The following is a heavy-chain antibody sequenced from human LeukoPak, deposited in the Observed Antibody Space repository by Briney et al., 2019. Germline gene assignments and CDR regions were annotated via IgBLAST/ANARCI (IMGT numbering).Heavy chain of an antibody. Sequence: GGSLRLSCAASGFTFSNAWMSWVRQAPGKGQEWVGCIKSKTDGGTTDYAAPVKGRFTISRDDSKNTLYLQMNSLKTEDTAVYYCTTAPLGYCANGVCLNFDYWGQGTLVTVSS. J-gene: IGHJ4*02. V-gene: IGHV3-15*01. D-gene: IGHD2-8*01. CDR1: GFTFSNAW. CDR3: TTAPLGYCANGVCLNFDY. CDR2: IKSKTDGGTT.